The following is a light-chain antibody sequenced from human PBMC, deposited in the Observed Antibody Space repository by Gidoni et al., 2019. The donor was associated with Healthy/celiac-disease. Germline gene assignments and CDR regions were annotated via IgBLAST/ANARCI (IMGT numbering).Light chain of an antibody. CDR2: DAS. Sequence: EIVLTHSPPTLSLSPGARATLSCRASQSVSSYLAWYQQKPGQAPRLLIYDASNRATGIPARVSGSGSGKDFTITISSLEPEEFAVDYCQQRSNWPPKCSFGQGTKLEIK. V-gene: IGKV3-11*01. CDR1: QSVSSY. J-gene: IGKJ2*04. CDR3: QQRSNWPPKCS.